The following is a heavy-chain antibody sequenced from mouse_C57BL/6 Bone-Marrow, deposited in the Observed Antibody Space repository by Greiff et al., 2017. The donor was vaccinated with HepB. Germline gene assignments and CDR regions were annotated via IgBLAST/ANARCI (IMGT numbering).Heavy chain of an antibody. Sequence: EVQLVESGEGLVKPGGSLKLSCAASGFTFSSYAMSWVRQTPEKRLEWVAYISSGGDYIYYADTVKGRFTISRDKARNTLYLQMSSLKSEDTAMYYCTRDYYGSPGWYFDVWGTGTTVTVSS. V-gene: IGHV5-9-1*02. CDR2: ISSGGDYI. CDR1: GFTFSSYA. CDR3: TRDYYGSPGWYFDV. D-gene: IGHD1-1*01. J-gene: IGHJ1*03.